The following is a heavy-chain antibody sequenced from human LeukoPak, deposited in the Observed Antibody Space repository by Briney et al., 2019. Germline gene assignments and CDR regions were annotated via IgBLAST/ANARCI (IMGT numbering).Heavy chain of an antibody. CDR3: VAYNWNYPDY. Sequence: GGSLRLSCAASGFSFRSYFMYWVRQAPGKGLVWVSRINTDGRDTEYADPVKGRFTISRDNAKNTLYMQMNSLREEDTAVYYCVAYNWNYPDYWGQRTLVTVSS. D-gene: IGHD1-7*01. CDR1: GFSFRSYF. J-gene: IGHJ4*02. V-gene: IGHV3-74*03. CDR2: INTDGRDT.